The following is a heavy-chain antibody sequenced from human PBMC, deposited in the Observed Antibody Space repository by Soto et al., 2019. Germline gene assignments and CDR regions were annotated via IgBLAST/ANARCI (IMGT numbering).Heavy chain of an antibody. V-gene: IGHV1-69*06. Sequence: SVKVSCKASGGTFSSYAISWVRQAPGQGLEWMGGIIPIFGTANYAQKFQGRVTITADKSTSTAYMELSSLRSEDTAVYYCARGYSSSSGEDYWGQGTLVTVSS. CDR3: ARGYSSSSGEDY. CDR2: IIPIFGTA. CDR1: GGTFSSYA. D-gene: IGHD6-6*01. J-gene: IGHJ4*02.